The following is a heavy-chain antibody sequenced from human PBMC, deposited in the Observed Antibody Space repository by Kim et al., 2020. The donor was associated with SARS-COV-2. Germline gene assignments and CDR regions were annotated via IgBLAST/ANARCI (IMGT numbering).Heavy chain of an antibody. Sequence: ASVKVSCKASGYTFTSYDINWVRQATGQGLEWMGWMNPNSGNTGYAQKFQGRVTMTRNTSISTAYMELSSLRSEDTAVYYCARGLAGMIVVVITVHYYYGMDVWGQGTTVTVSS. CDR1: GYTFTSYD. V-gene: IGHV1-8*01. CDR3: ARGLAGMIVVVITVHYYYGMDV. CDR2: MNPNSGNT. D-gene: IGHD3-22*01. J-gene: IGHJ6*02.